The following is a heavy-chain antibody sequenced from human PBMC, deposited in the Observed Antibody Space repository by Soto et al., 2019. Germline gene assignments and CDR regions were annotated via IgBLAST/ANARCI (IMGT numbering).Heavy chain of an antibody. CDR2: IDPSDSYT. V-gene: IGHV5-10-1*01. CDR1: GYSFTSYW. D-gene: IGHD2-15*01. CDR3: AIVVVVAAGGYYYYYGMDV. J-gene: IGHJ6*02. Sequence: GESLKISCKGSGYSFTSYWISWVRQMPGKGLEWMGRIDPSDSYTNYSPSFQGHVTISADKSISTAYLQWSSLKASDTAMYYCAIVVVVAAGGYYYYYGMDVWGQGTTVTVS.